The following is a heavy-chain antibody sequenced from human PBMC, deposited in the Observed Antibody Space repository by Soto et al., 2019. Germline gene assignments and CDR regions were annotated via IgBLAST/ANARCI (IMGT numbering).Heavy chain of an antibody. CDR3: AKGPRYGDYRR. Sequence: PGGSLRLSCAASGFTFSSYGMHWVRQAPGKGLEWVAVISYDGSNKYYADSVKGRFTISRDNSKNTLYLQMNSLRAEDTAVYYCAKGPRYGDYRRWGQGTLVTVS. CDR1: GFTFSSYG. J-gene: IGHJ4*02. V-gene: IGHV3-30*18. CDR2: ISYDGSNK. D-gene: IGHD4-17*01.